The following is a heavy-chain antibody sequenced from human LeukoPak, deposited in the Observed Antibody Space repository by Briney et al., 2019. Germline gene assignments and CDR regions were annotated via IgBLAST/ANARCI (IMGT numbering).Heavy chain of an antibody. Sequence: ASVKVSCKASGYTFTSYGISWVRQAPGQGLEWMGWISAYNGNTNYAQKLQGRVTMTTDTSTSTAYMELRSLRSEDTAVYYCARGSAGKYYDFWRSDDAFDIWGQGTMVTVSS. CDR1: GYTFTSYG. D-gene: IGHD3-3*01. CDR2: ISAYNGNT. CDR3: ARGSAGKYYDFWRSDDAFDI. J-gene: IGHJ3*02. V-gene: IGHV1-18*01.